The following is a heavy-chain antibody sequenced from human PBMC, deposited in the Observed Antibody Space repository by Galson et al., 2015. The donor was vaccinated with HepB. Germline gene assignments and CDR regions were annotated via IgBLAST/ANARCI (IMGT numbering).Heavy chain of an antibody. Sequence: SVKVSCKVSGYTLTELSMHWVRQAPGKGLEWMGGFDPEDGETIYAQKFQGRVTMTEDTSTDTAYMELSSLRSEDTAVYYCATRSDYGDFLYYFDYWGQGTLVTVSS. CDR2: FDPEDGET. J-gene: IGHJ4*02. V-gene: IGHV1-24*01. D-gene: IGHD4-17*01. CDR3: ATRSDYGDFLYYFDY. CDR1: GYTLTELS.